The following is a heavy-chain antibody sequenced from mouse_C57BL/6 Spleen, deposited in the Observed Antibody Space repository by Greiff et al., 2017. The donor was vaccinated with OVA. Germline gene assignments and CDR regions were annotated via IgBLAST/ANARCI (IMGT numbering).Heavy chain of an antibody. CDR2: ISSGGSYT. J-gene: IGHJ3*01. D-gene: IGHD1-1*01. CDR3: ARHGGTTVVAPFAY. Sequence: EVQGVESGGDLVKPGGSLKLSCAASGFTFSSYGMSWVRQTPDKRLEWVATISSGGSYTYYPDSVKGRFTISRDNAKNTLYLQMSSLKSEDTAMYYCARHGGTTVVAPFAYWGQGTLVTVSA. V-gene: IGHV5-6*01. CDR1: GFTFSSYG.